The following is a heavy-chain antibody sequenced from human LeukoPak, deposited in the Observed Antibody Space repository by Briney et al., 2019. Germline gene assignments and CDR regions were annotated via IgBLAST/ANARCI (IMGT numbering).Heavy chain of an antibody. CDR2: INPSGGST. Sequence: GASVKVSCKASGYTFTSYYMHWVRQAPGQGLEWMGIINPSGGSTSYAQKFQGRVTMTRDTSTCTVYTELSSLRSEDTAVYYCARDADTAMGVQESNYFDYWGQGTLVTVSS. CDR3: ARDADTAMGVQESNYFDY. D-gene: IGHD5-18*01. CDR1: GYTFTSYY. J-gene: IGHJ4*02. V-gene: IGHV1-46*01.